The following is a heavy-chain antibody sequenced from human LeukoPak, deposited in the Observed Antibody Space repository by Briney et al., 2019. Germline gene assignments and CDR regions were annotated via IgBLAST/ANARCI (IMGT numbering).Heavy chain of an antibody. CDR3: ARENGYSYGSNNFDY. D-gene: IGHD5-18*01. CDR2: ISAYNGNT. V-gene: IGHV1-18*01. Sequence: ASVKVSCKASGYTFTSYGITWVRLAPGQGLEWMGWISAYNGNTNYAQMFQGRVIMTTDTSTSTAYMELRCLRSDDTAVYYCARENGYSYGSNNFDYWGQGTLVTVSS. J-gene: IGHJ4*02. CDR1: GYTFTSYG.